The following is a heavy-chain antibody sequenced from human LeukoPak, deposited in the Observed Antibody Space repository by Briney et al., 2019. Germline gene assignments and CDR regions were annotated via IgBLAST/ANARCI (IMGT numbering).Heavy chain of an antibody. V-gene: IGHV3-23*01. CDR1: GFTFSSYA. CDR2: ISGSGGST. CDR3: AKDLRDGYNYWNYFDY. Sequence: GGSLRLSCAASGFTFSSYAMSWVRQAPGKGLEWVSAISGSGGSTYYADSVKGRFTISRDNSENTLYLQMNSLRAEDTAVYYCAKDLRDGYNYWNYFDYWGQGTLVTVSS. D-gene: IGHD5-24*01. J-gene: IGHJ4*02.